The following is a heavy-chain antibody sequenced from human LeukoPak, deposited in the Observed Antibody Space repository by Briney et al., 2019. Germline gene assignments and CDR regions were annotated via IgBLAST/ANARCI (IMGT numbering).Heavy chain of an antibody. D-gene: IGHD6-19*01. J-gene: IGHJ3*02. Sequence: SGGSLRLSCAASGFTSSSYAMSWVRQAPGKGLEWVSAISGSGGSTYYADSVKGRFTISRDNSKNTLYLQMNSLRAEDTAVYYCAKDLSSGWSHDAFDIWGQGTMVTVFS. CDR3: AKDLSSGWSHDAFDI. V-gene: IGHV3-23*01. CDR1: GFTSSSYA. CDR2: ISGSGGST.